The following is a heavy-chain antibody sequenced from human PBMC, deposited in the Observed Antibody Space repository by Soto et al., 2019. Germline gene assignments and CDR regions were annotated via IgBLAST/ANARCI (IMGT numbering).Heavy chain of an antibody. D-gene: IGHD2-15*01. CDR1: GGTFSSYA. J-gene: IGHJ4*02. V-gene: IGHV3-23*01. CDR2: ISGSGGST. CDR3: AKAFQRRVVVVAATPH. Sequence: GGSLRLSCAASGGTFSSYAMSWVRQAPGKGLEWVSAISGSGGSTYYADSVKGRFTISRDNSKNTLYLQMNSLRAEDTAVYYCAKAFQRRVVVVAATPHWGQGTLVTVSS.